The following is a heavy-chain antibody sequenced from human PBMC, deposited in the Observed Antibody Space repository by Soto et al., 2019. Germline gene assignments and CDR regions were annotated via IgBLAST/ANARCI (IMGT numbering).Heavy chain of an antibody. Sequence: SETLSLTFTVSGGSISTGGYYWSCIRQHPGKGLEWILFIYYSGSTFYNPSLKSRVTFSVDTSNNQLSLKLSSVTAADTAVYYCAREGLAARYGVDVWGQGTTVTVSS. CDR2: IYYSGST. CDR1: GGSISTGGYY. V-gene: IGHV4-31*03. CDR3: AREGLAARYGVDV. D-gene: IGHD6-6*01. J-gene: IGHJ6*02.